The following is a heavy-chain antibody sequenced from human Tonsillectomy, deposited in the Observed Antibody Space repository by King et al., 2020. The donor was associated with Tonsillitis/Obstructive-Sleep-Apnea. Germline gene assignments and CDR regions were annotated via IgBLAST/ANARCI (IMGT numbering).Heavy chain of an antibody. D-gene: IGHD2-2*01. V-gene: IGHV3-30*01. CDR1: GFTFSSFA. CDR3: AREPVPARRRALDY. Sequence: VQLVESGGGVVQPGRSLRLSCAASGFTFSSFAVHWVRQAPGKGLEWVALISYDVRDKYYAESVKGRFTISRDNSKKTLYLQRNSLRAEDTAVYYCAREPVPARRRALDYWGQGALVTVSS. J-gene: IGHJ4*02. CDR2: ISYDVRDK.